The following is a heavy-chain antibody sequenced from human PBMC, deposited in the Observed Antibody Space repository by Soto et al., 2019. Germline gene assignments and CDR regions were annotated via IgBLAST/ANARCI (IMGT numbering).Heavy chain of an antibody. CDR3: ARDDVLCDGGRCYGVPLDV. Sequence: ESGGALVQPGGSLRLSCAASGFTVSSKYMSWVRQAPGKGLEWVSLIQSGGTTYYADSVKGRFTISRDTSENTLHLQMDSLRAEDTAVYYCARDDVLCDGGRCYGVPLDVWGQGTTVTVSS. CDR1: GFTVSSKY. D-gene: IGHD2-15*01. J-gene: IGHJ6*02. CDR2: IQSGGTT. V-gene: IGHV3-66*01.